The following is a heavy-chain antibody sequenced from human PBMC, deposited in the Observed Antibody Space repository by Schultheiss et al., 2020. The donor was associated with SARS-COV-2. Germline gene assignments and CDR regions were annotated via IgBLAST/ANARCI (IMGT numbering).Heavy chain of an antibody. Sequence: GGSLRLSCAASGFTFSSYAMSWVRQAPGKGLDWVSAISGSGGSTYYADSVKGRFTISRDNSKNTLYLQMNSLTTEDTAVYYCTTYSSSWFFFDCWGQGTLVTVSS. CDR2: ISGSGGST. J-gene: IGHJ4*02. CDR1: GFTFSSYA. CDR3: TTYSSSWFFFDC. D-gene: IGHD6-6*01. V-gene: IGHV3-23*01.